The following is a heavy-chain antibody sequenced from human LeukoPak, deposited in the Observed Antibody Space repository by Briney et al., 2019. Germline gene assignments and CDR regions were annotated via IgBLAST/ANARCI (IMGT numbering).Heavy chain of an antibody. CDR1: GFTFSSCA. Sequence: GGSLRLSCAASGFTFSSCAMSWVRQAPGKGLEWVSGISGSGGSTYYADSVKGRVTISRDNSKNTVYLQMNSLRAEDTAEYYCAKSPRGSIAARIYYFDYWGQGTLVTVSS. CDR2: ISGSGGST. CDR3: AKSPRGSIAARIYYFDY. J-gene: IGHJ4*02. D-gene: IGHD6-6*01. V-gene: IGHV3-23*01.